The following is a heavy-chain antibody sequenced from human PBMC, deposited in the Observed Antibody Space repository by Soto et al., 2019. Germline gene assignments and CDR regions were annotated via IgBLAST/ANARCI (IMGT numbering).Heavy chain of an antibody. V-gene: IGHV1-2*02. Sequence: ASVKVSCKASGYTFTGYYMHWVRQAPGQGLEWMGWMNPNSGGTNYAQKLQGRVTMTRDTSSSTAYMELSRLRSDDTAVYYCARDNCTNGVCYDWFDPWGQGTLVNVSS. CDR3: ARDNCTNGVCYDWFDP. CDR1: GYTFTGYY. CDR2: MNPNSGGT. D-gene: IGHD2-8*01. J-gene: IGHJ5*02.